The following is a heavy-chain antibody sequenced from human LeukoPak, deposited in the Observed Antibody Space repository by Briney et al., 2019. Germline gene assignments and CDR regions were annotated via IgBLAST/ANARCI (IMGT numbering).Heavy chain of an antibody. CDR2: ISGSGGST. CDR1: GFTVSSNY. J-gene: IGHJ2*01. D-gene: IGHD5-18*01. CDR3: AKAPGGGYSYGYWYFDL. Sequence: GGSLRLSCAASGFTVSSNYMSWVRQAPGKGLEWVSAISGSGGSTYYADSVKGRFTISRDNSKNTLYLQMNSLRAEDTAVYYCAKAPGGGYSYGYWYFDLWGRGTLVTVSS. V-gene: IGHV3-23*01.